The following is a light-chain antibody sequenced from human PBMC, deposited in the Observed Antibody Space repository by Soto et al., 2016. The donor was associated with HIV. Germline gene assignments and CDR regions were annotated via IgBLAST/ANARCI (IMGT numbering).Light chain of an antibody. V-gene: IGKV1-39*01. Sequence: DIQMTQSPSSLSLSIGDRVSITCRASQSISTYLHWYQQKPGRAPKLLIYDASSLQSGVPSRFSGRGSGTDFTLTISDLQHEDLVTYYCQQSSRTPRTFGQGTKVEI. CDR3: QQSSRTPRT. CDR1: QSISTY. CDR2: DAS. J-gene: IGKJ1*01.